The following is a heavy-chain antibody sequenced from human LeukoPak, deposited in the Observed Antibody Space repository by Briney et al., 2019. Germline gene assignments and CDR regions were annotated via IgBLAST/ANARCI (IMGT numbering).Heavy chain of an antibody. Sequence: GGSLRLSCVASGFTLNDYALHWVRQAPGKGLEWISLISGDGDSTYYADSVKGRLTISRDNSKNSLYLQMSSLRAEDTAVYYCAKGVRSGTYYNCFDPWGQGTLVTVSS. CDR3: AKGVRSGTYYNCFDP. CDR2: ISGDGDST. CDR1: GFTLNDYA. V-gene: IGHV3-43*02. D-gene: IGHD1-26*01. J-gene: IGHJ5*02.